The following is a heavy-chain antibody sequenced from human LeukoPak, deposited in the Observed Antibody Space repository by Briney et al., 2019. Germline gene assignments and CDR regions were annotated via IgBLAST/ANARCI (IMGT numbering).Heavy chain of an antibody. D-gene: IGHD1-1*01. CDR3: ARTGTTGGY. CDR1: GFNFIDYS. V-gene: IGHV3-48*01. Sequence: PGGSLRLSCAASGFNFIDYSMNWVRQAPGKGLEWISYIGISSGNTKYADSVKGRFTISRDKAKNSLYLQMNSLRAEDTAVYYCARTGTTGGYWGQGTMVTVSS. J-gene: IGHJ4*02. CDR2: IGISSGNT.